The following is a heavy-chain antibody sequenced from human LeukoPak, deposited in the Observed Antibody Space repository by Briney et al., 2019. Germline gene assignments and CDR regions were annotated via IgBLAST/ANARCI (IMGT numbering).Heavy chain of an antibody. D-gene: IGHD4-17*01. Sequence: ASVKVSCKASGYTFTGYYMHWVRQAPGQGLEWMGWINPNSGGTNYAQKFQGRVTMTRDTSISTAYMELSRLRSDDTAVYYCARDLAYGDYPPDWFDPWGQGTLVTVSS. CDR1: GYTFTGYY. V-gene: IGHV1-2*02. J-gene: IGHJ5*02. CDR3: ARDLAYGDYPPDWFDP. CDR2: INPNSGGT.